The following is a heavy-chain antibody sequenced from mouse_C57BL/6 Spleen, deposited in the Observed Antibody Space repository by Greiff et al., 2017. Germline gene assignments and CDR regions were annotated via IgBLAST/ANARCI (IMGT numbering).Heavy chain of an antibody. Sequence: VQLQQSGAELVKPGASVKISCKASGYAFSSYWMNWVKQRPGKGLEWIGQIYPGDGDTNYTGTFKGKDTLTADQSSSTAYMQLSSLTPKDAAVYFCARAGWLYGRFDYWGQGTTLTVSS. V-gene: IGHV1-80*01. J-gene: IGHJ2*01. CDR1: GYAFSSYW. CDR3: ARAGWLYGRFDY. D-gene: IGHD1-1*01. CDR2: IYPGDGDT.